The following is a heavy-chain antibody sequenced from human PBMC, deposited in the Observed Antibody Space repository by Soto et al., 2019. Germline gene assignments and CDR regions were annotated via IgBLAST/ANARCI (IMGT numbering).Heavy chain of an antibody. CDR1: GFTFDNYE. D-gene: IGHD5-12*01. CDR3: AKEATNINNFDY. J-gene: IGHJ4*02. V-gene: IGHV3-48*03. Sequence: PGGSLRLSCAASGFTFDNYEMNWVRQAPGKGLEWLSYISSVGSTIYYADSVKGRFTISRGNAKNSLYLQMNSLRAEDTAVYYCAKEATNINNFDYWGRGTLVTVSS. CDR2: ISSVGSTI.